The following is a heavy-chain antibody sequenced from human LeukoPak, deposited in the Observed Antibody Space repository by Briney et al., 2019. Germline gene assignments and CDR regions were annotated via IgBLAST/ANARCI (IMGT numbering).Heavy chain of an antibody. CDR1: GYGFTSYW. CDR2: IYPGDSDT. CDR3: ARHSAESYDSSVVY. J-gene: IGHJ4*02. D-gene: IGHD3-22*01. Sequence: GESLKISCKGSGYGFTSYWIGWVRQMPGKGLEWMGIIYPGDSDTRYSPPFQGQVTISADKSISTAYLQWSSLKASDTAMYYCARHSAESYDSSVVYWGQGTLVTVSS. V-gene: IGHV5-51*01.